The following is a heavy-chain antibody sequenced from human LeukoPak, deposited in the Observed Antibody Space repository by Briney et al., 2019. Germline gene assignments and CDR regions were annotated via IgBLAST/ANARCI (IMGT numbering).Heavy chain of an antibody. V-gene: IGHV3-23*01. CDR1: GFTFSTYG. CDR2: IGGSGETT. D-gene: IGHD3-22*01. CDR3: ARDSSGYYPDY. J-gene: IGHJ4*02. Sequence: GGSLRLSCAASGFTFSTYGMSWVRQAPGKGLEWVAIIGGSGETTIYGDSVKGRLTISRDNSKNTLYLQMNSLRAEDTAVYYCARDSSGYYPDYWGQGTLVTVSS.